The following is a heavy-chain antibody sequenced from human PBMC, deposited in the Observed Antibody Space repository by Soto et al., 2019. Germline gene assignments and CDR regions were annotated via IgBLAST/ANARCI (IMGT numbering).Heavy chain of an antibody. D-gene: IGHD3-16*02. V-gene: IGHV3-7*03. CDR2: IKEDGSEK. CDR3: ARYRSLGP. CDR1: GFILRNYW. J-gene: IGHJ5*02. Sequence: EVQLVESGGGLVQPGGSLRLSCADSGFILRNYWMSWVRQAPGMGLQWVASIKEDGSEKYYVDPVKGRFTISRENAKNSLYLQMNSLRAEDTAVYYCARYRSLGPWGQGILVTVSS.